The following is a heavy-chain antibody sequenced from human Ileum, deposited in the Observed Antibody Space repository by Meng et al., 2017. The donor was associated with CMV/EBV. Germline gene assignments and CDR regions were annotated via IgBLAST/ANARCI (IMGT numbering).Heavy chain of an antibody. CDR1: GFTFSNYA. V-gene: IGHV3-23*04. Sequence: VQLVESGGDVVQPGRSLRLSCAASGFTFSNYAMSWVRQAPGKGLEWVSSIGGSGDSTYYSDSVKGRFTISRDNFKSTLYLQMNSLRAEDTATYYCTKDMVFWGLGTLVTVSS. CDR2: IGGSGDST. J-gene: IGHJ4*02. CDR3: TKDMVF. D-gene: IGHD2-8*01.